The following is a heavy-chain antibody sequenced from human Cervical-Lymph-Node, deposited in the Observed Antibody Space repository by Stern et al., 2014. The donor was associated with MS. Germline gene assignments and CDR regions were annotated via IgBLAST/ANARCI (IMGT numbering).Heavy chain of an antibody. CDR2: INRDGSDT. J-gene: IGHJ4*02. V-gene: IGHV3-74*02. CDR3: ARGVGDY. D-gene: IGHD3-16*01. CDR1: GFNFSSYW. Sequence: EMQLVESGGGLVQPGGSLRLSCAASGFNFSSYWMHWVRQFPEKGLFWVSQINRDGSDTSYADSVKGRFSISRDNIRNMLYLRMTSLRAEDTAVYYCARGVGDYWGQGAWVTVSS.